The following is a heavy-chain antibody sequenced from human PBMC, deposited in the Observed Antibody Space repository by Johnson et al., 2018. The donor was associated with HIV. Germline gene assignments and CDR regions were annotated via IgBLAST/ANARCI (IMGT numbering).Heavy chain of an antibody. CDR3: ASEIVYDILTGAFDI. D-gene: IGHD3-9*01. CDR1: GFTFSNYA. Sequence: VQLVESGGGLIQPGGSLRLSCAASGFTFSNYAIHWVRQAPGKGLEWVAVISSDGNNKHYADSVKGRFSISRDNSKNTLYLQMNSLRVEDTAVYYCASEIVYDILTGAFDIWGQGTMVTVSS. CDR2: ISSDGNNK. V-gene: IGHV3-30-3*01. J-gene: IGHJ3*02.